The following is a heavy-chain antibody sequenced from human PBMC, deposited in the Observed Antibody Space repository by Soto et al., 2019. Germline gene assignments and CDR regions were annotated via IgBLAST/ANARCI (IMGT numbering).Heavy chain of an antibody. Sequence: QVQLVQSGAEEKKPGASVKVSCKASGYTFRTYAMHWVRQAPGQRLEWMGWVGGDNGYTRYSQKFQGRVTMTGDTSASTAYMELNSLGSEDTAVYYCVAVDYGDYWGQGTLVSVSS. CDR2: VGGDNGYT. D-gene: IGHD6-19*01. CDR3: VAVDYGDY. V-gene: IGHV1-3*05. J-gene: IGHJ4*02. CDR1: GYTFRTYA.